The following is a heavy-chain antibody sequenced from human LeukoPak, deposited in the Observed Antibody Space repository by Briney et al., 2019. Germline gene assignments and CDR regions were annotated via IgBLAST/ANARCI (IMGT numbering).Heavy chain of an antibody. Sequence: ASVKVSCKASGYTFTGYYMHWVRQAPGQGLEWMGWISAYNGNTNYAQKLQGRVTMTTDTSTSTAYMELRSLRSDDTAVYYCARAELEEYYFDYWGQGTLVTVSS. V-gene: IGHV1-18*04. D-gene: IGHD1-1*01. J-gene: IGHJ4*02. CDR3: ARAELEEYYFDY. CDR2: ISAYNGNT. CDR1: GYTFTGYY.